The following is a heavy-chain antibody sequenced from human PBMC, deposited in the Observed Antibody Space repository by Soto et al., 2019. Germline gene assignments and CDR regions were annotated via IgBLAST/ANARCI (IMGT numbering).Heavy chain of an antibody. D-gene: IGHD2-21*02. CDR1: GGSLGSYY. Sequence: SETLSLTCTVSGGSLGSYYWSWIRQPPGKGLEWIGYVFYTGRANYNASLKSRVSISLDTSKNQFSLKLRSVTAADTALYYCARQRTSVVTQAYFDSWGQGSLVTVSS. V-gene: IGHV4-59*08. J-gene: IGHJ4*02. CDR2: VFYTGRA. CDR3: ARQRTSVVTQAYFDS.